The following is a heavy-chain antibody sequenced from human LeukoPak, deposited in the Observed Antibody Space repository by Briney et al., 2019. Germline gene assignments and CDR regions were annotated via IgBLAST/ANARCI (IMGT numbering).Heavy chain of an antibody. CDR1: GFIFSNFG. J-gene: IGHJ4*02. CDR3: AKVRWGSDNALDS. D-gene: IGHD3-16*01. V-gene: IGHV3-30*18. Sequence: RAGGSLRLSCATSGFIFSNFGIHWVRQAPGKGLEWLAVISHDGNNKYYAESVKGRIAISRDNSMNTLYLQMNSLRAEDTAVYYCAKVRWGSDNALDSWGQGTLVTGSS. CDR2: ISHDGNNK.